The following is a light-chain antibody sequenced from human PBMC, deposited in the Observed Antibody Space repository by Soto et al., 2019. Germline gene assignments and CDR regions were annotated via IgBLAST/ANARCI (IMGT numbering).Light chain of an antibody. CDR2: AAS. V-gene: IGKV1-39*01. CDR1: QSISSY. CDR3: QQSYSTHWT. J-gene: IGKJ1*01. Sequence: IQITQSPSSLSASLLGRASITSLASQSISSYLNWYQQKPGRAPKLLIYAASSLQSGVPSRFSGSGSGTDFTLTISSLQPEDFATYYCQQSYSTHWTFGQGTKVDIK.